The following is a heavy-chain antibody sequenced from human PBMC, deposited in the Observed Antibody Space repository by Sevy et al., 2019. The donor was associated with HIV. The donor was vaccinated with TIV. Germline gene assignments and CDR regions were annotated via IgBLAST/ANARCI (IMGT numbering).Heavy chain of an antibody. V-gene: IGHV3-23*01. J-gene: IGHJ4*02. D-gene: IGHD1-1*01. CDR2: INTSGAGT. Sequence: GGSLRLSCAASGFDFSNAWMTWVRQAPGKGLEWVSTINTSGAGTYYAYSVRGQFTISRDNSKNTLYLQMNSLRAEDTAAYYCAKGDYNYNFLFDYWGQGTLVTVSS. CDR1: GFDFSNAW. CDR3: AKGDYNYNFLFDY.